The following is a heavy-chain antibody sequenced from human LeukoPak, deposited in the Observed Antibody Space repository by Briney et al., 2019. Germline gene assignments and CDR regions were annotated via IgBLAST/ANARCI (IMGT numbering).Heavy chain of an antibody. J-gene: IGHJ4*02. CDR3: ARQLGYCSSTSCYADKVDY. D-gene: IGHD2-2*01. Sequence: PSETLSLTCTVSGGSISSSSYYWGWLRQPPGKGLEWIGSIYYSGSTYYNPSLKSRVTVSVDTSKNQFSLKLSSVTAADRAVYYCARQLGYCSSTSCYADKVDYWGQGTLVTVSA. CDR1: GGSISSSSYY. CDR2: IYYSGST. V-gene: IGHV4-39*01.